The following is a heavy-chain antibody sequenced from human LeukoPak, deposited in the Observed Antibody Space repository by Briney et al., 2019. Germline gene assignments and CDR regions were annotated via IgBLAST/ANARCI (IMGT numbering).Heavy chain of an antibody. J-gene: IGHJ5*02. CDR1: GFTFSSYA. D-gene: IGHD6-19*01. CDR2: ISGSGGST. V-gene: IGHV3-23*01. CDR3: AKVAVAGTRALLNWFDP. Sequence: PGGSLRLSCAASGFTFSSYAMSWVRQAPGKGLEWVSAISGSGGSTYYADSVKGRFTISRDNSKNTLYLQMNSLRAEDTAVYYCAKVAVAGTRALLNWFDPWGQGTLVTVSS.